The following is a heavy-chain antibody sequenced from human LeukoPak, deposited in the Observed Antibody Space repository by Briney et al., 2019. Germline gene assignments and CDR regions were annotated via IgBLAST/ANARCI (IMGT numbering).Heavy chain of an antibody. V-gene: IGHV1-46*01. CDR1: GYTFTSYY. D-gene: IGHD4-17*01. CDR2: INPSGGST. CDR3: AREPTTVTTFPPLRYFQH. J-gene: IGHJ1*01. Sequence: ASVKVSCKASGYTFTSYYMHWVRQAPGQGLEWMGIINPSGGSTSYAQKFQGRVTMTRDTSTSTVYMELSSLRSEDTAVYYCAREPTTVTTFPPLRYFQHWGQGTLVTVSS.